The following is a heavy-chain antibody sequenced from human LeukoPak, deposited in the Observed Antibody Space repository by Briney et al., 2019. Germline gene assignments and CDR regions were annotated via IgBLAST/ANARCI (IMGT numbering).Heavy chain of an antibody. CDR1: GGSINGVDYY. D-gene: IGHD1-14*01. Sequence: SETLSLTCTVSGGSINGVDYYWPWICQPPGKGWEWIGSIYSGGTTFYNPSLIGRLAISADTSKNHFSLRLKSVAGADTAVYFCARHFDHPTAYFDSWGQGSLVTVSS. CDR2: IYSGGTT. CDR3: ARHFDHPTAYFDS. J-gene: IGHJ4*02. V-gene: IGHV4-39*01.